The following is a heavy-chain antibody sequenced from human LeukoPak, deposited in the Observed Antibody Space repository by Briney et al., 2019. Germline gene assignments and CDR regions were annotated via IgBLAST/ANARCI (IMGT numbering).Heavy chain of an antibody. CDR1: GGSIGSYY. J-gene: IGHJ4*02. V-gene: IGHV4-59*01. CDR3: ARSAVTRGRFDY. Sequence: SETLSLTCTVSGGSIGSYYWSWIRQPPGKGLEWIGYIYYSGSTNYNPSLKSRVTISVDTSKNQFSLKLSSVTAADTAVYYCARSAVTRGRFDYWGQGTLVTVSS. CDR2: IYYSGST. D-gene: IGHD2-21*02.